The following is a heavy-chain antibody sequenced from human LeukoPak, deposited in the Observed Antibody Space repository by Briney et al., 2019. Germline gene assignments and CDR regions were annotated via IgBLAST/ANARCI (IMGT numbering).Heavy chain of an antibody. CDR2: IYYSGST. CDR1: GGSISSSSYY. CDR3: AREPYGSGSYPDY. D-gene: IGHD3-10*01. V-gene: IGHV4-39*01. Sequence: PSETLSLTCTVSGGSISSSSYYWGWIRQPPGKGLEWIGTIYYSGSTYYNPSLKSRVTMSVDTPKNQFSLKLSSVTAADTAVYYCAREPYGSGSYPDYWGQGTLVTVSS. J-gene: IGHJ4*02.